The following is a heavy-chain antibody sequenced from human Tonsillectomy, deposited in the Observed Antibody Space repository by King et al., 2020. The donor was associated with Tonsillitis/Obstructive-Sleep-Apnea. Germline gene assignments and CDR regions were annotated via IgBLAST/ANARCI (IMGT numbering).Heavy chain of an antibody. CDR2: IYWDDDK. CDR3: ARLTYYDFWSGPDYFDY. Sequence: TLKESGPTLVKPTQTLTLTCTFSGFSLSTSGVGVGWIRQPPGKALEWLALIYWDDDKRHSPSLKSRLTITKDTSKNQVVLTMTNMDPVDTATYYCARLTYYDFWSGPDYFDYWGQGTLVTVSS. CDR1: GFSLSTSGVG. J-gene: IGHJ4*02. D-gene: IGHD3-3*01. V-gene: IGHV2-5*02.